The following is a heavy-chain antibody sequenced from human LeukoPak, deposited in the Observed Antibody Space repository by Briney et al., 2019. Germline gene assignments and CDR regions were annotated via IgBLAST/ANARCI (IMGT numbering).Heavy chain of an antibody. CDR3: ARDFGYYYGSGSAFDI. V-gene: IGHV1-2*02. CDR2: VNPNSGGT. D-gene: IGHD3-10*01. J-gene: IGHJ3*02. CDR1: GYTFTGYY. Sequence: ASVKVSCKASGYTFTGYYMHWVRQAPGQGLEWMGWVNPNSGGTNYAQKFQGRVTMTRDTSISTAYMELSRLRSDDTAVYYCARDFGYYYGSGSAFDIWGQGTMVTVSS.